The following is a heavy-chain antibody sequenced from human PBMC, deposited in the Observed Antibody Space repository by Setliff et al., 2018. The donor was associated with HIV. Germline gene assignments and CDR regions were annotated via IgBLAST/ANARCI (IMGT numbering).Heavy chain of an antibody. V-gene: IGHV4-34*12. CDR2: IIHSGST. Sequence: SQTLSLTCAVSGYSISSGYYWSWIRQPPGKGLEWIGEIIHSGSTNYNPSLKSRVTISVDTSKNQFSLKLSSVTAADTAVYYCARRSGWPLDYWGQGTLVTVSS. D-gene: IGHD6-19*01. J-gene: IGHJ4*02. CDR1: GYSISSGYY. CDR3: ARRSGWPLDY.